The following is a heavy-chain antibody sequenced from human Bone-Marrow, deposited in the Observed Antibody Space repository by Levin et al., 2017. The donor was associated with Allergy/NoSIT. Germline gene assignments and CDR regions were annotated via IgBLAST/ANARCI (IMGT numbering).Heavy chain of an antibody. D-gene: IGHD3-16*01. V-gene: IGHV6-1*01. J-gene: IGHJ4*02. CDR1: GDSVSTSSAT. Sequence: KTSETLSLTCAVSGDSVSTSSATWNWIRQSPSRGLEWLGRAYYKSEWNTDYAMSVKSRITITPDTSKNQFSLHLDSVSPDDTGVYYCARERGEDSTTWYETFDYWGQGTQVIVSS. CDR2: AYYKSEWNT. CDR3: ARERGEDSTTWYETFDY.